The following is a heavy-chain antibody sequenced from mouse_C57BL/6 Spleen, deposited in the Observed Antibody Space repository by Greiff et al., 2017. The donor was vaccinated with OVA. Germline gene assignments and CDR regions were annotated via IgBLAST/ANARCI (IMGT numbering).Heavy chain of an antibody. D-gene: IGHD4-1*02. CDR2: LSDGGSYT. V-gene: IGHV5-4*01. Sequence: DVMLVESGGGLVKPGGSLKLSCAASGFTFSRYAMSWVRQTPETRLEWVATLSDGGSYTYYPDNVKGRFTISRDNAKNNLYLQMSHLKSEDTAMYYCARDPSQLGRGYYFDYWGQGTTLTVSS. CDR3: ARDPSQLGRGYYFDY. J-gene: IGHJ2*01. CDR1: GFTFSRYA.